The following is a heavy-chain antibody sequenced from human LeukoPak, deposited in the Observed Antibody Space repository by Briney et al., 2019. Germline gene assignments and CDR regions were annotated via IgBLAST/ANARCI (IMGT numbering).Heavy chain of an antibody. CDR1: GGSISSSSYY. V-gene: IGHV3-7*03. CDR3: EPRKANYYDSSGYPDY. D-gene: IGHD3-22*01. J-gene: IGHJ4*02. Sequence: ETLSLTCTVSGGSISSSSYYWGWIRQPPGKGLEWVANIKQDGSEKYYVDSVKGRFTISRDNAKNSLYLQMNSLRAEDTAVYYCEPRKANYYDSSGYPDYWGQGTLVTVSS. CDR2: IKQDGSEK.